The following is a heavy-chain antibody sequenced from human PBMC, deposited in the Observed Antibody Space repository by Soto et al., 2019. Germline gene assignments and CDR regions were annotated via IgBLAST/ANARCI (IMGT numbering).Heavy chain of an antibody. J-gene: IGHJ2*01. CDR3: VKEGGMKYFDF. D-gene: IGHD3-16*01. CDR2: VTWNSVAT. CDR1: GFIFDNHA. V-gene: IGHV3-9*01. Sequence: PGGSLRLSCTASGFIFDNHAMHWVRQAPGKGLEWVAGVTWNSVATGYADSVKGRFTISRDNAKNSLYLQMNSLSAEDTAVYFCVKEGGMKYFDFWGRGTLVTVSS.